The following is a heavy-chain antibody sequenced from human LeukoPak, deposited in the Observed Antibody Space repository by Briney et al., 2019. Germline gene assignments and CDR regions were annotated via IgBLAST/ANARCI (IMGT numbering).Heavy chain of an antibody. CDR3: ARLPVIVGAWSPIDY. CDR2: INPESGGT. V-gene: IGHV1-2*02. J-gene: IGHJ4*02. CDR1: GYTFTGYY. D-gene: IGHD1-26*01. Sequence: REASVKVSCKASGYTFTGYYMHRVRQAPGQGLEWMGWINPESGGTNYAQQFQGRVTMTRDTSISTAYMELTSLRSDDTAVYYCARLPVIVGAWSPIDYWGQGTRVTVSS.